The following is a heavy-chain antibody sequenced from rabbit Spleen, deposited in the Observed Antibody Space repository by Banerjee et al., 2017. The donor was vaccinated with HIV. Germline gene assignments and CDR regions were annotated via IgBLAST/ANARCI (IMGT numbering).Heavy chain of an antibody. CDR3: ARDTGSSFSSYGMDL. V-gene: IGHV1S39*01. J-gene: IGHJ6*01. CDR1: GFDFSNYG. Sequence: QEQLVESGGGLVQPGGSLKLSCKASGFDFSNYGVSWVRQAPGKGLEWIGYIDPVFGSTYYASWAKGRFTISKTSSTTVTLQMTSLTVADTATYFCARDTGSSFSSYGMDLWGPGTLVTVS. D-gene: IGHD8-1*01. CDR2: IDPVFGST.